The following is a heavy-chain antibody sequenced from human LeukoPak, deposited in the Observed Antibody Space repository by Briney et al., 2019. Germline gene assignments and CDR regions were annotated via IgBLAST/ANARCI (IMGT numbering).Heavy chain of an antibody. CDR2: ISYDGSNK. CDR1: GFTFSSYA. V-gene: IGHV3-30*04. D-gene: IGHD5-18*01. Sequence: GGSLRLSCAASGFTFSSYAMHWVRQAPGKGLEWVAVISYDGSNKYYADSVKGRFTISRDNSKNTLYLQMNSLRAEDTAVYYCAKGEGSYGYYYYGMDVWGQGTTVTVSS. J-gene: IGHJ6*02. CDR3: AKGEGSYGYYYYGMDV.